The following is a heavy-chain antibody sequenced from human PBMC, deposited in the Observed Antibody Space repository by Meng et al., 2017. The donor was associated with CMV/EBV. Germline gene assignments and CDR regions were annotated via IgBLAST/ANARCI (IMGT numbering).Heavy chain of an antibody. D-gene: IGHD2-21*02. Sequence: VQLQASGPGLVTPSQTPSLTCTVSGGSISSGDYYWSLVRQPPGKGLEWIGYIYYSASNYYTPSLKSSVTISVDTSKNQFSLTLSSVTAADTAVYYCAREGDNPFDYWGQGTLVTVSS. V-gene: IGHV4-30-4*08. CDR2: IYYSASN. CDR3: AREGDNPFDY. CDR1: GGSISSGDYY. J-gene: IGHJ4*02.